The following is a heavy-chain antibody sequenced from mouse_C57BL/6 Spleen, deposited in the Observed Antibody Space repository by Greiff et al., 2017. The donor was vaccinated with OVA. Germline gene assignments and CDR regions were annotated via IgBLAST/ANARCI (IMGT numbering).Heavy chain of an antibody. D-gene: IGHD2-1*01. CDR2: ISSGGSYT. V-gene: IGHV5-6*01. Sequence: EVKLMESGGDLVKPGGSLKLSCAASGFTFSSYGMSWVRQTPDKRLEWVATISSGGSYTYYPDSVKGRFTISRDNAKNTLYLQMSSLKSEDTAMYYCARHDGNYGGRNAMDYCGQGTSVTVSS. CDR3: ARHDGNYGGRNAMDY. J-gene: IGHJ4*01. CDR1: GFTFSSYG.